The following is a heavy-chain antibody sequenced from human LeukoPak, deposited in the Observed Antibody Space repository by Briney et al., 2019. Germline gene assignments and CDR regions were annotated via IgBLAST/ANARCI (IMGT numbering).Heavy chain of an antibody. Sequence: GGSLRLSCAASGFTFDDYAMHWVRQAPGKGLEWVSGISWNSGSIGYADSVKGRFTISRDNAKNSLCLQMNSLRAEDTALYYCAKDTAMATGYHDAFDIWGQGTMVTVSS. J-gene: IGHJ3*02. D-gene: IGHD5-18*01. CDR3: AKDTAMATGYHDAFDI. CDR1: GFTFDDYA. V-gene: IGHV3-9*01. CDR2: ISWNSGSI.